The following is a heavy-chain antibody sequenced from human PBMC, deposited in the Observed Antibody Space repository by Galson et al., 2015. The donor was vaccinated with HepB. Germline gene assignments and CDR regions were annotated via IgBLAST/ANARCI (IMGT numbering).Heavy chain of an antibody. CDR1: GGSINSSSYY. CDR2: IYYNGDT. CDR3: ARRFYNQKYYFDN. D-gene: IGHD5-24*01. V-gene: IGHV4-39*02. Sequence: LSLTCTVSGGSINSSSYYWGWIRQPPGKGLEWIVNIYYNGDTYYNPSLKSRVTISMDTSKQHFSLKLSSVTAADTAVYYCARRFYNQKYYFDNWGQGSLVAVSS. J-gene: IGHJ4*02.